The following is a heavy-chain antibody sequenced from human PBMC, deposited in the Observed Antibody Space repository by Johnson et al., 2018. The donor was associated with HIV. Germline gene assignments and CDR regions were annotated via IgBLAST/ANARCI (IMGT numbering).Heavy chain of an antibody. V-gene: IGHV3-66*01. CDR1: GITVGTNY. D-gene: IGHD3-10*01. Sequence: VQLVESGGGLVQPGGSLRLSCAASGITVGTNYMSWVRQAPGKGLEWVSVIFSVGDVYYADSVKGRFTISRDNSKNMVYLQMNSLRAEDTAVYYCAREAGGPVVPITMVRGVAFDIWGQGPMVTVSS. J-gene: IGHJ3*02. CDR2: IFSVGDV. CDR3: AREAGGPVVPITMVRGVAFDI.